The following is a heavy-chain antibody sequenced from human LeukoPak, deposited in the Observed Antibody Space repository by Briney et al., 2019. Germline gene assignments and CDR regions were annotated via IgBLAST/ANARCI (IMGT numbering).Heavy chain of an antibody. CDR3: ARHKRHYGDYDY. Sequence: GGSLRLSCVASGFSVNAYSMHWVRQTPGKSLEWVSLVSGNGAYYADSVKGRFTISRDSSNNSLYLQMNSLRPGDAALYYCARHKRHYGDYDYRGQGTLVTVSS. CDR1: GFSVNAYS. V-gene: IGHV3-43*02. CDR2: VSGNGA. J-gene: IGHJ4*02. D-gene: IGHD4-17*01.